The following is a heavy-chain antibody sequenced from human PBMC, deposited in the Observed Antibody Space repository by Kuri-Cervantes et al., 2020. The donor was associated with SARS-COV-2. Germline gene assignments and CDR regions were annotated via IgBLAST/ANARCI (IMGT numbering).Heavy chain of an antibody. D-gene: IGHD3-3*01. J-gene: IGHJ4*02. CDR2: IIPIFGTA. CDR3: ARRVRGEWLSQYYFDY. CDR1: GGTYTTHA. V-gene: IGHV1-69*06. Sequence: SVKVSCKASGGTYTTHAFSWVRQAPGQGLEWMGGIIPIFGTANYAQKFQGRVTITADKSTSTAYMELSSLRSEDTAVYYCARRVRGEWLSQYYFDYWGQGTLVTVSS.